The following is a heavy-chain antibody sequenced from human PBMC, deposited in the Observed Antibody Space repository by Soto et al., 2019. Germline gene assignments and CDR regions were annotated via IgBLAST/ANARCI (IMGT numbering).Heavy chain of an antibody. Sequence: ASXKVYCKTSGYTFTSYDINCVRQRTGQGLEWMGWMNPNSGNTGYAQKFQGRVTMTRNTSISTAYMELSSLRHEDTAVYYCARPNSGYDDNWFDPWGQGTLVTVSS. D-gene: IGHD5-12*01. V-gene: IGHV1-8*01. J-gene: IGHJ5*02. CDR2: MNPNSGNT. CDR3: ARPNSGYDDNWFDP. CDR1: GYTFTSYD.